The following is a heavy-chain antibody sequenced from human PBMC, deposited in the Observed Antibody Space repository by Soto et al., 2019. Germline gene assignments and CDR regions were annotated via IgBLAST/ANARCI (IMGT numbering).Heavy chain of an antibody. Sequence: GGSLRLSCAASGFTFSSYAMHWVRQAPGKGLEWVAVISYDGSNKYYADSVKGRFTISRDNSKNTLYLQMNSLRAEDTAVYYCARDRSNLEWLLSYYYYYGMDVWGQGTTVTVSS. CDR3: ARDRSNLEWLLSYYYYYGMDV. D-gene: IGHD3-3*01. CDR1: GFTFSSYA. V-gene: IGHV3-30-3*01. CDR2: ISYDGSNK. J-gene: IGHJ6*02.